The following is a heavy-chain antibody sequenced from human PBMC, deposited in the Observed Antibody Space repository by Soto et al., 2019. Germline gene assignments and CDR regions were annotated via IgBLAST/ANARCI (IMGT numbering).Heavy chain of an antibody. CDR3: VKDGSSGWPYYYGMDV. D-gene: IGHD6-19*01. J-gene: IGHJ6*02. V-gene: IGHV3-30*18. Sequence: QVQLVESGGGGVQPGRSLRLSCAASGFTFSSYGRHWVRQAPGKGLEWVAVISYDGRNKYYADSVKGRFTISRDNSKNTLYLQMSSLRAEDTAVYYCVKDGSSGWPYYYGMDVWGQGTTVTVSS. CDR2: ISYDGRNK. CDR1: GFTFSSYG.